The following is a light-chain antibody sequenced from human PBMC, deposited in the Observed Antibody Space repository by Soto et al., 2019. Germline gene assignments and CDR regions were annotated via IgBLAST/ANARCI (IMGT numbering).Light chain of an antibody. J-gene: IGKJ1*01. Sequence: DIMMTQSPDSLAVSLGERATINCKSTQSLFYSSNNKDYLAWYQQKPGQPPRLLIYWASTRESGVPERFSGSGSGTDFTLTVSSLQAEDVAVYYCQQYFNTPWTFGQGTKVEIK. CDR1: QSLFYSSNNKDY. CDR2: WAS. CDR3: QQYFNTPWT. V-gene: IGKV4-1*01.